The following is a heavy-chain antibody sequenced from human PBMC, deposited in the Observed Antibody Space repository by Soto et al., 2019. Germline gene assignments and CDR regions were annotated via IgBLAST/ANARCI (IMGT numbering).Heavy chain of an antibody. D-gene: IGHD1-1*01. CDR2: IGADGDGI. CDR1: GFTFSSYA. Sequence: EVQLLESGGGLVQPGGSLRLSCAASGFTFSSYAMSWVRQAPGKGLEWVSVIGADGDGIQYADPVEGRFTISRDNSQSSLYLQMNSLRAEDTAVYYCAKYSTTAASRYFDLWGQGTLVTVAS. J-gene: IGHJ4*02. V-gene: IGHV3-23*01. CDR3: AKYSTTAASRYFDL.